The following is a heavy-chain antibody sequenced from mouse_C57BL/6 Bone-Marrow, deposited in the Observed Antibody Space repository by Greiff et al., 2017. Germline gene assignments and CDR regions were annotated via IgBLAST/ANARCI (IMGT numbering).Heavy chain of an antibody. CDR1: GFSLTSYG. Sequence: VKLMESGPGLVAPSQSLSITCTVSGFSLTSYGVDWVRQSPGKGLEWLGVIWGVGSTNYNSALKSRLSISKDNSKSQVFLKMNSLQTDDTAMYYCASAPGSSGGAYWGQGTLVTVSA. J-gene: IGHJ3*01. V-gene: IGHV2-6*01. CDR3: ASAPGSSGGAY. CDR2: IWGVGST. D-gene: IGHD1-1*01.